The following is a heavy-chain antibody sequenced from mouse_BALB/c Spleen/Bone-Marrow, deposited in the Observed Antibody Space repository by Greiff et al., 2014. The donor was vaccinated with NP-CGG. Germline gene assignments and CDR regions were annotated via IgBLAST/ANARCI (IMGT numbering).Heavy chain of an antibody. CDR1: GFTFSSYW. CDR2: IRLKSDNYAT. V-gene: IGHV6-6*02. CDR3: TRTATWYFDV. Sequence: EVQGVESGGGLVQAGGSMKLSCVASGFTFSSYWMSWVRQSPEKGLEWVAEIRLKSDNYATHYAESVKGKFTISRDDSKSRLYLQMNSLRAEDTGIYYCTRTATWYFDVWGAGTTVTVSS. J-gene: IGHJ1*01. D-gene: IGHD1-2*01.